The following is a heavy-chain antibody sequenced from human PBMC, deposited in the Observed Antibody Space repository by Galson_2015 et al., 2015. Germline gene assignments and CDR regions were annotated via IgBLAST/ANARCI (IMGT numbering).Heavy chain of an antibody. CDR1: GYGFTTYW. V-gene: IGHV5-51*01. D-gene: IGHD3-10*01. Sequence: QSGAEVKKAWESLQISCKSSGYGFTTYWIVWVRQMPGKGLEWMWIIYPGDSHTSYSPSFQGQVTISADKSITTAYLQWSSLKASDTAMYYCASTRGGLVQGVKYWGQGTLVNVSS. CDR3: ASTRGGLVQGVKY. J-gene: IGHJ4*02. CDR2: IYPGDSHT.